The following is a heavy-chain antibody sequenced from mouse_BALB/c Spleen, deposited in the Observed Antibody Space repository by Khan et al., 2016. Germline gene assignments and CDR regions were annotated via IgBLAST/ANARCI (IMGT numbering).Heavy chain of an antibody. J-gene: IGHJ3*01. D-gene: IGHD2-14*01. CDR3: ARQGRYDGGFAY. CDR2: ISSGGSYP. CDR1: GFTFSTYG. V-gene: IGHV5-6*01. Sequence: EVELVESGGDLVKPGGSLNLSCAASGFTFSTYGMSWVRQTPDKRLEWVATISSGGSYPYYPDSVKGRFTISRDNAKNTLYLQMRSLKSEDTAMYYCARQGRYDGGFAYWGQGSLVTVSA.